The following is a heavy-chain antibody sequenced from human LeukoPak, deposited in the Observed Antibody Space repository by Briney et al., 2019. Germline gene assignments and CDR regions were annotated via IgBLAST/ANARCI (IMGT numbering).Heavy chain of an antibody. CDR1: GFTFSSYA. CDR2: ISGSGGST. J-gene: IGHJ4*02. V-gene: IGHV3-23*01. D-gene: IGHD3-22*01. CDR3: ARMPYDGSGSYSFDY. Sequence: PGGSLRLSCAASGFTFSSYAMSWVRQAPGKGLEWVSAISGSGGSTYYADSVKGRFTISRDNSKNTLYLQMNSLRAEDTAVYYCARMPYDGSGSYSFDYWGQGTLVTVSS.